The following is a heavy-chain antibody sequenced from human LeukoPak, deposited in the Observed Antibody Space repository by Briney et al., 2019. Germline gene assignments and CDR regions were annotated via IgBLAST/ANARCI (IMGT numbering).Heavy chain of an antibody. CDR1: GFTLGSYP. CDR3: AKDWYGSGF. V-gene: IGHV3-23*01. D-gene: IGHD3-10*01. CDR2: ISNSGDNA. J-gene: IGHJ4*02. Sequence: PGGSLRLSCVASGFTLGSYPMTWVRQAPGKGLEWVSGISNSGDNAYYADSVKGRFTTSRDDSKNTVYLQMNSLTVEDTAVYYCAKDWYGSGFWGQGTLVTVSS.